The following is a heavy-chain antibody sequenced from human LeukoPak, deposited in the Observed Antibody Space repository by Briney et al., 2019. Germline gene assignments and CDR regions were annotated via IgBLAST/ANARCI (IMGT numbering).Heavy chain of an antibody. CDR3: AKDANYYHSSGYLIPFDY. CDR1: GFTFSRFA. J-gene: IGHJ4*02. Sequence: GGSRRLSCSASGFTFSRFAMTWVRQLPGRGLEWVSSISGNGHQTYYADSVKGRFSVSRDNSKNILYLQMDSLRADDSALYYCAKDANYYHSSGYLIPFDYWGQGTLVTVSS. D-gene: IGHD3-22*01. V-gene: IGHV3-23*01. CDR2: ISGNGHQT.